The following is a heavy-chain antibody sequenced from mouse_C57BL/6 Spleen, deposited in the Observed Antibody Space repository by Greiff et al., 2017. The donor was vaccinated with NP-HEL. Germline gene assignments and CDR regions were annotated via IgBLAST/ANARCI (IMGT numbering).Heavy chain of an antibody. J-gene: IGHJ1*03. CDR3: ARFSMAYCNHWYFDV. CDR1: GYTFTSYW. D-gene: IGHD2-1*01. Sequence: QVQLQQPGAELVRPGSSVKLSCKASGYTFTSYWMHWVKQRPIQGLEWIGNIDPSDSETHYNQKFKDKATLPVDKSYSTAYMQLSSLTSEDSAVYYCARFSMAYCNHWYFDVWGTGTTVTVSS. CDR2: IDPSDSET. V-gene: IGHV1-52*01.